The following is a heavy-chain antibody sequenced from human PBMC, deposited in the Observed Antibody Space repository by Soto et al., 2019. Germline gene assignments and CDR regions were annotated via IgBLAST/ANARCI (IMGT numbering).Heavy chain of an antibody. CDR2: IYYSGST. V-gene: IGHV4-59*01. D-gene: IGHD6-13*01. J-gene: IGHJ4*02. Sequence: ETLSLTCNVAGGASSGYCWSWTRQPPEKGLEWIGYIYYSGSTNYNPSLKSRLTISVDRSKNQFTLQLTSVTVADTAVSYCATSYGHAWYTFWVKGTQVTVSP. CDR3: ATSYGHAWYTF. CDR1: GGASSGYC.